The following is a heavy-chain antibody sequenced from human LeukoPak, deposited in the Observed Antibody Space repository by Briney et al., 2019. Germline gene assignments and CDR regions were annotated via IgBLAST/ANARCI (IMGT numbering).Heavy chain of an antibody. Sequence: ASVKVSCKASGYTFTSYYIHWVRQAPGQGLEWMGIINPSGGSTSYAQKFQGRVTMTRDMSTSTVYMELSSLRSEDTAVYYCARERYYDSSGYFRHDAFDIWGQGTMVTVSS. D-gene: IGHD3-22*01. CDR3: ARERYYDSSGYFRHDAFDI. J-gene: IGHJ3*02. V-gene: IGHV1-46*01. CDR2: INPSGGST. CDR1: GYTFTSYY.